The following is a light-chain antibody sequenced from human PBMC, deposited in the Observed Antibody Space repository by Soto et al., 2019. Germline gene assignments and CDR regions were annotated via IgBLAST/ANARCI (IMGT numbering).Light chain of an antibody. CDR1: QSMSDS. Sequence: DIQLTQSPSSLSASVGDRVTITCRASQSMSDSLNWYQQKSGKAPKLIIYSASSLESGVPSRFSGSGSGTDFTLTISSLQPEDFGTYFCQQSYSNSYTFGQGTTLEIK. CDR3: QQSYSNSYT. CDR2: SAS. V-gene: IGKV1-39*01. J-gene: IGKJ2*01.